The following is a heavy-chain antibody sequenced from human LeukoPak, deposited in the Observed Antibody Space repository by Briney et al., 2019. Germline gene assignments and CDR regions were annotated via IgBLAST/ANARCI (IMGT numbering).Heavy chain of an antibody. D-gene: IGHD3-22*01. CDR3: PKGGDSSGYLVYFQH. J-gene: IGHJ1*01. CDR2: IYSGGST. V-gene: IGHV3-53*01. CDR1: GFTVSSNY. Sequence: GGSLRLSCAASGFTVSSNYMSWVRQAPGKGLEWVSIIYSGGSTFYADSVKGRFTISRDNSKNTLYLQMNSLRAEDTAVYYCPKGGDSSGYLVYFQHWGQGTLVTVSS.